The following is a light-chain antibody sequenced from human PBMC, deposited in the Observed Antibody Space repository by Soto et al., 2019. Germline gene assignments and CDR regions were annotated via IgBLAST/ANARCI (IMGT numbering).Light chain of an antibody. CDR3: QQYGSSPPIT. CDR1: QSVSSSY. V-gene: IGKV3-20*01. J-gene: IGKJ5*01. CDR2: GAS. Sequence: EIVLTQSPGTLSLSPGERATLSCRASQSVSSSYLAWYQQKPGQAPRLRIYGASSRATGIPDRFSGSGSGTDFTLTISRLEPDDFAVYYCQQYGSSPPITFGQGTRLEIK.